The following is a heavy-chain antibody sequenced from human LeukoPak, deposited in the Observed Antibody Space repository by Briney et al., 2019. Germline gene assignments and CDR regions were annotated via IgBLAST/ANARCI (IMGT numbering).Heavy chain of an antibody. Sequence: SGTLSLTCVVSGGSISSSNWWGWVRQPPGKGLEWIGEIYHDGSTNYNPSLKSRVTISIDKSKNQFSLKLSSVTAADTAVYYCARQTGSGLFILPGGQGTLVTVSS. D-gene: IGHD3/OR15-3a*01. CDR1: GGSISSSNW. CDR3: ARQTGSGLFILP. CDR2: IYHDGST. V-gene: IGHV4-4*02. J-gene: IGHJ4*02.